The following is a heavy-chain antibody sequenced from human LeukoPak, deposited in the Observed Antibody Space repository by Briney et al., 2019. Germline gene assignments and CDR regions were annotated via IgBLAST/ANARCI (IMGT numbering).Heavy chain of an antibody. D-gene: IGHD3-3*02. V-gene: IGHV3-23*01. CDR3: AEGSWVSNARAVL. CDR1: GFTFSSYA. J-gene: IGHJ4*01. Sequence: GGSLTLSCAASGFTFSSYAMSWVRETPARGLEWVSSLRGNGDTFYADSVKGRFTLSRDDSRNTVYLQLNNLRVEDTAVYYCAEGSWVSNARAVLWGPGTLVTVSS. CDR2: LRGNGDT.